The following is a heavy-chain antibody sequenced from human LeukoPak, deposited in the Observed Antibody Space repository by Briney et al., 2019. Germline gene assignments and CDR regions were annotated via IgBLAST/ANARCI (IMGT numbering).Heavy chain of an antibody. Sequence: GGSLRLSCAASGFTFSSYEMNWVRQAPGKGLEWVSYISSSGSTIYYADSVKGRFTIPRDNAKNSLYLQMNSLRAEDTAVYYCARKYCSGGSCYWAFDYWGQGTLVTVSS. D-gene: IGHD2-15*01. CDR1: GFTFSSYE. CDR3: ARKYCSGGSCYWAFDY. V-gene: IGHV3-48*03. J-gene: IGHJ4*02. CDR2: ISSSGSTI.